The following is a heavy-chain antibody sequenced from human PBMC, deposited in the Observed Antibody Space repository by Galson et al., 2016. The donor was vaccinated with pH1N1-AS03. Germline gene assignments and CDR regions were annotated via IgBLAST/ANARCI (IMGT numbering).Heavy chain of an antibody. J-gene: IGHJ4*02. CDR2: INPYSTNT. CDR1: GYNFVTYG. CDR3: ARVVAGRPFLIDY. D-gene: IGHD6-6*01. V-gene: IGHV1-18*01. Sequence: SVKVSCKASGYNFVTYGITWVRQGPGQGLEWMGWINPYSTNTNYAKKVQDRVTMTADTSTNTAHLDLRNLGSDDTAVYYCARVVAGRPFLIDYWGQGTLVIVSS.